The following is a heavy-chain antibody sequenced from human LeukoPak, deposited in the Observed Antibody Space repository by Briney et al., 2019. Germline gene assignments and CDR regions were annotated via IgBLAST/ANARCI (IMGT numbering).Heavy chain of an antibody. CDR1: GGSISRSSYY. CDR3: ASRITIFGVVAYFVY. D-gene: IGHD3-3*01. CDR2: IYYSGST. V-gene: IGHV4-39*01. J-gene: IGHJ4*02. Sequence: KPSETLSLTCTVSGGSISRSSYYWGWIRQPPGKGLEWIGSIYYSGSTYYNPSLKSRVTISVDTSKNQFSLKLSSVTAADTAVYYCASRITIFGVVAYFVYWGQGTLVTVSS.